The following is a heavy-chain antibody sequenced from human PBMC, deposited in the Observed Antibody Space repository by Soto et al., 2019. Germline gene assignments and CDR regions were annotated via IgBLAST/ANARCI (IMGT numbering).Heavy chain of an antibody. D-gene: IGHD2-2*01. V-gene: IGHV1-8*01. Sequence: HVHLVQSGAEVKKPGASVKVSGKASGYTFTSYDINWVRQATGQGLELMGWMNPNCGNTGYEQKFHGRNTMTDNTSISTAYMELSSRRSEYTAVFSCARSPPTYCSSTSYYAYYYYMDFWGKGTTDTVSS. CDR2: MNPNCGNT. J-gene: IGHJ6*03. CDR1: GYTFTSYD. CDR3: ARSPPTYCSSTSYYAYYYYMDF.